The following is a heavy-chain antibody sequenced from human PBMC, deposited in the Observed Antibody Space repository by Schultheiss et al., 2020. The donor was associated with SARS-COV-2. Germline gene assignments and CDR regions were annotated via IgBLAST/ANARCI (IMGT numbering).Heavy chain of an antibody. CDR1: GGSISSYY. V-gene: IGHV4-34*01. D-gene: IGHD4-23*01. J-gene: IGHJ4*02. CDR2: INHSGST. CDR3: ARVAWTTTVVTPIDY. Sequence: SETLSLTCTVSGGSISSYYWSWIRQPAGKGLEWIGEINHSGSTNYNPSLKSRVTISVDTSKNQFSLKLSSVTAADTAVYYCARVAWTTTVVTPIDYWGQGTLVTVSS.